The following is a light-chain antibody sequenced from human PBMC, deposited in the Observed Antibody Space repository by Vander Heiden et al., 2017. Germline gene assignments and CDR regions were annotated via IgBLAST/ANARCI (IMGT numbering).Light chain of an antibody. CDR2: DAS. CDR3: QQRSDWRT. J-gene: IGKJ4*01. CDR1: QSVSRN. Sequence: IVLTQSPATLSLSPGERATLSCRASQSVSRNVAWYQQKPGQAPRLLIYDASIRAAGTTGRFSGSGSGTDFTLTISSLEPEDIAVYYCQQRSDWRTFGGGTKVQIK. V-gene: IGKV3-11*01.